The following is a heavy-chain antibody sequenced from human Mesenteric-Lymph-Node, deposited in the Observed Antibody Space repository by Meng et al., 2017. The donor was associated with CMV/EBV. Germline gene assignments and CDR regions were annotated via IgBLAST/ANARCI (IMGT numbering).Heavy chain of an antibody. Sequence: QVQLVQSGAEVKKPGSSVKVSCKASGGTFSSYTISWVRQAPGQGLEWMGRIIPILGIANYAQKFQGRVTITADKSTSTAYMELSSLRSEDTAVYYCAGGIAAAGSRWFDPWGQGTRVTCYS. CDR3: AGGIAAAGSRWFDP. V-gene: IGHV1-69*02. CDR1: GGTFSSYT. CDR2: IIPILGIA. D-gene: IGHD6-13*01. J-gene: IGHJ5*02.